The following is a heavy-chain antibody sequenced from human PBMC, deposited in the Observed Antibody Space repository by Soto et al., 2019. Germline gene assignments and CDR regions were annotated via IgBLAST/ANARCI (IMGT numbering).Heavy chain of an antibody. CDR1: GGSISSSSYY. CDR3: ARPARIFGVVKAFDI. D-gene: IGHD3-3*01. J-gene: IGHJ3*02. V-gene: IGHV4-39*01. Sequence: SETLSLTCTVSGGSISSSSYYRGWIRQPPGKGLEWIGSIYYSGSTYYNPSLKSRVTISVDTSKNQFSLKLSSVTAADTAVYYCARPARIFGVVKAFDIWGQGTMVTVSS. CDR2: IYYSGST.